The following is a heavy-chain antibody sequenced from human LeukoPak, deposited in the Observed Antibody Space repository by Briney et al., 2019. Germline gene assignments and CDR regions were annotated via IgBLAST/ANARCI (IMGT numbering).Heavy chain of an antibody. D-gene: IGHD6-13*01. J-gene: IGHJ4*02. Sequence: GGSLRLSCAASGFTFNDAWMSWVRQVPGKGLEWGGRVKSKTDGGTIDYAAPVKGRFTISRDDSKNTLYLQMNSLKTEDTAVYYCATDPQQLGYWGQGTLVTVSS. CDR3: ATDPQQLGY. V-gene: IGHV3-15*01. CDR2: VKSKTDGGTI. CDR1: GFTFNDAW.